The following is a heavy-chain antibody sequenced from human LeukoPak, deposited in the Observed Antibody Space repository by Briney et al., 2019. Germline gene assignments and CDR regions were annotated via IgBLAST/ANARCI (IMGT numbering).Heavy chain of an antibody. Sequence: GGSLRLSCAASGYTFSSYAMSWVRQAPGKGVEWVSAIIGSGGSTYYADSVKGRFTISRDNSKTTLSLQMNSMRAEDKAVYYCARRGDEVGANVAPGEYWGQGTLVTVSS. V-gene: IGHV3-23*01. D-gene: IGHD1-26*01. J-gene: IGHJ4*02. CDR3: ARRGDEVGANVAPGEY. CDR1: GYTFSSYA. CDR2: IIGSGGST.